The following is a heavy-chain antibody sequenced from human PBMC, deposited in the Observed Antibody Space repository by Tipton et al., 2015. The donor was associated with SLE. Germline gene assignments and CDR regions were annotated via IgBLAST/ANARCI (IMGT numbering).Heavy chain of an antibody. J-gene: IGHJ6*03. CDR1: GGSISSYY. V-gene: IGHV4-59*01. Sequence: TLSLTCTVSGGSISSYYWSWIRQPPGKGLEWIGYIYYSGSTNYNPSLKSRVTISVDTSKNQFSLKLSSVTAADTAVYYCARDSNSHYMDVWGKGTTVTVSS. D-gene: IGHD4-11*01. CDR2: IYYSGST. CDR3: ARDSNSHYMDV.